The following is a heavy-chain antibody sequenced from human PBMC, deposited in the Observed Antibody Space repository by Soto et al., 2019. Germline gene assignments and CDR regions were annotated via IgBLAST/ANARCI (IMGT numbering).Heavy chain of an antibody. V-gene: IGHV3-33*01. D-gene: IGHD6-6*01. J-gene: IGHJ4*02. Sequence: QVQLLESGEGLVKLGSSLRLSGAASGLTFRSYGMHWVRQAQGKGLEWVAVIWYDGSKKYYADSVKGRFTISRDNSKNTLYLQMNSLRAEDTAVYYCAREMIAARRGLDYWGQGTLVTVSS. CDR3: AREMIAARRGLDY. CDR1: GLTFRSYG. CDR2: IWYDGSKK.